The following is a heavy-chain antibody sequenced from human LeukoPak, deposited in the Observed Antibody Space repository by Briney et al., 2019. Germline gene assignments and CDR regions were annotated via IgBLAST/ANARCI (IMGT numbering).Heavy chain of an antibody. Sequence: GGSLRLSCAASGFTFSNYGMHWVRQAPGKGLEWVAVISYDGSNKYYADSVKGRFTISRDNSKNTLYLQMNSLRAEDTAVYYCAREVHEDYYMDVWGKGTTVTVSS. CDR2: ISYDGSNK. CDR3: AREVHEDYYMDV. CDR1: GFTFSNYG. J-gene: IGHJ6*03. D-gene: IGHD3-10*01. V-gene: IGHV3-30*03.